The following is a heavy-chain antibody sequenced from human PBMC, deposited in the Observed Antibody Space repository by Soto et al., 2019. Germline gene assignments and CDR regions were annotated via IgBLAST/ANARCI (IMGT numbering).Heavy chain of an antibody. J-gene: IGHJ3*02. CDR2: IDPSDSYT. CDR3: ATTMIVVVTGNDAFDI. D-gene: IGHD3-22*01. Sequence: GESLKISCKGSGYSFTSYWISWVRQMPGKGLEWMGRIDPSDSYTNYSPSFQGHVTISADKSISTAYLQWSSLKASDTAMYYCATTMIVVVTGNDAFDIWGQGTMVTV. CDR1: GYSFTSYW. V-gene: IGHV5-10-1*01.